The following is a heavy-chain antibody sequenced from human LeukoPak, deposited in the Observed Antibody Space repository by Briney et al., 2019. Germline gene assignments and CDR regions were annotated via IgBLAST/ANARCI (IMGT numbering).Heavy chain of an antibody. J-gene: IGHJ4*02. CDR1: GGSFSGYY. D-gene: IGHD3-16*02. Sequence: SETLSLTCAVYGGSFSGYYWSWIRQPPGKGLEWIGEINHSGSTNYNPSLKSRVTISVDTSKNQFSLKLSSVTAADTAVYYCARGRRKITFGGVIVNSYLGYWGQGTLVTVSS. CDR3: ARGRRKITFGGVIVNSYLGY. CDR2: INHSGST. V-gene: IGHV4-34*01.